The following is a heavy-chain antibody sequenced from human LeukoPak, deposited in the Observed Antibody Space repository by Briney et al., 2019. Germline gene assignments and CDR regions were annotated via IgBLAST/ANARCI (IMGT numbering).Heavy chain of an antibody. CDR3: ARVKDFWSGYYTPNWFDP. D-gene: IGHD3-3*01. J-gene: IGHJ5*02. Sequence: SETLSLTCTVSGYSISSGYYWGWIRQPPGKGLECIGSIYHSGSTYYNPSLKSRVTISVDTSKNQFSLKLSSVTAADTAVYYCARVKDFWSGYYTPNWFDPWGQGTLVTVSS. CDR2: IYHSGST. V-gene: IGHV4-38-2*02. CDR1: GYSISSGYY.